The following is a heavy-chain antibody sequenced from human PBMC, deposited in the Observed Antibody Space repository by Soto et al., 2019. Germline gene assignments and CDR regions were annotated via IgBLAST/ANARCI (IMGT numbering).Heavy chain of an antibody. CDR2: IIPIFGTP. CDR3: ARDRTSSSSGLTAVY. D-gene: IGHD6-6*01. CDR1: GGTFSNQA. Sequence: SENVPYKASGGTFSNQALIRVRQAPGQGLEGMGGIIPIFGTPNYAQKSQGRVTIPADESTSTAYMELSSLRSEDTAVYYCARDRTSSSSGLTAVYWGQGTLVTVSS. J-gene: IGHJ4*02. V-gene: IGHV1-69*13.